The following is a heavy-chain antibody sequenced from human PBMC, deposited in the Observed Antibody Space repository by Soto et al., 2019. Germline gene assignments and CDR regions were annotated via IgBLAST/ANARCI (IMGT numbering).Heavy chain of an antibody. J-gene: IGHJ5*02. CDR1: GGSISNYY. V-gene: IGHV4-59*12. Sequence: PSETLSLTCIVSGGSISNYYWSWIRQPPGKGLEWIGYIYYSGSTNYNPSLKSRVTISVDRSKNQFSLKLSSVTAADTAVYYCARDSCSGRSCYLEPWGQGTLVTVST. D-gene: IGHD2-15*01. CDR3: ARDSCSGRSCYLEP. CDR2: IYYSGST.